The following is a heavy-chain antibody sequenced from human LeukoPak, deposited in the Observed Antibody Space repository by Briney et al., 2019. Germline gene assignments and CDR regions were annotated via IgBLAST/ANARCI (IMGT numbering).Heavy chain of an antibody. Sequence: GGSLRLSCAASGFTFSSYSMNWVRQAPGKGLEWVSYISSSSSTIYYADSVKGRFTISRDNAKNSLYLQMNSLRAVDTAVYYCARGQPPDYYYYYMDVWGKGTTVTVSS. CDR3: ARGQPPDYYYYYMDV. CDR2: ISSSSSTI. V-gene: IGHV3-48*04. J-gene: IGHJ6*03. CDR1: GFTFSSYS. D-gene: IGHD1-14*01.